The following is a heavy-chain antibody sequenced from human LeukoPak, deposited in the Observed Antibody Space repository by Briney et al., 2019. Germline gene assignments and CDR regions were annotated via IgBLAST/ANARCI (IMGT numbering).Heavy chain of an antibody. CDR2: ISYDGTNK. J-gene: IGHJ4*02. Sequence: GGSLRLSCAASGFTFSSYGMHWVRQAPGKGLEWVGVISYDGTNKNYADSVKGRFTISGDNSKNTLYLQMNSLRAEDTAVYYCAKVGYSTNWLYFDYWGQGTLVTVSS. CDR1: GFTFSSYG. V-gene: IGHV3-30*18. D-gene: IGHD6-13*01. CDR3: AKVGYSTNWLYFDY.